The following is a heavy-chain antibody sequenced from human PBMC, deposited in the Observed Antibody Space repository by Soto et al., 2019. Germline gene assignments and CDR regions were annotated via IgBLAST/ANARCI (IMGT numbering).Heavy chain of an antibody. J-gene: IGHJ4*02. V-gene: IGHV4-59*01. CDR1: GGSISSYY. CDR3: ARAVLPATAPFDY. D-gene: IGHD2-2*01. Sequence: QVQLQESGPRLVKPSETLSLTCIVSGGSISSYYWSWIRQPPGKGLEWIGYIYYSGSTNYNPSLTGRVTISVDTSKNQFSLKLSSVTAADTAVYYCARAVLPATAPFDYWGQGTLVTVSS. CDR2: IYYSGST.